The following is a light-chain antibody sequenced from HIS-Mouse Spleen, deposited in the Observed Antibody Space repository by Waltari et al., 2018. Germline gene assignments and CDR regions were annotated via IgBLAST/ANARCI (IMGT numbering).Light chain of an antibody. V-gene: IGLV3-1*01. CDR3: QAWDCSTS. CDR1: KLGDKY. Sequence: SYELTQPPSVSVSPGQTASITCSGDKLGDKYACWYQQKQGQSPVLVIYQDSKRPSGIPERFSGSNSGNTATLTISGTQAMDEADYYCQAWDCSTSFGGGTKLTVL. CDR2: QDS. J-gene: IGLJ2*01.